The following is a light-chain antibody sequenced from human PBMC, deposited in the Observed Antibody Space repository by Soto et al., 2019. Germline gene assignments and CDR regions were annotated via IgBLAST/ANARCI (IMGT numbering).Light chain of an antibody. CDR3: ISYTSRSTVYV. V-gene: IGLV2-14*01. CDR2: EVT. Sequence: QSALSQPASGSGSPGQSITISCTGTSSDVGEYNYVSWYQQHPGKAPKLIIYEVTNRPSGISNRFSGSKSGNTASLTISGLQAADEPDYPCISYTSRSTVYVFGAGTKVTLL. CDR1: SSDVGEYNY. J-gene: IGLJ1*01.